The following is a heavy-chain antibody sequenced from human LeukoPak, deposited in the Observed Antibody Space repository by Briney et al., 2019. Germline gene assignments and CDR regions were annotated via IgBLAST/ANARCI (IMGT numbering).Heavy chain of an antibody. Sequence: PSETLSLTCTVSGGSISGSSYYWGWIRQPPGKGLEWIGSIYYSGSTYYNPSLKSRVIISVDTSKNQFSLKLSSVTAADTAVYYCARVGRRYSSSSGNWFDPWGQGTLVTVSS. J-gene: IGHJ5*02. CDR1: GGSISGSSYY. CDR3: ARVGRRYSSSSGNWFDP. CDR2: IYYSGST. D-gene: IGHD6-6*01. V-gene: IGHV4-39*07.